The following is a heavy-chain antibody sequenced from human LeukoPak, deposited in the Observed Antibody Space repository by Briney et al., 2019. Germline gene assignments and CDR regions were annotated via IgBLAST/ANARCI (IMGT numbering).Heavy chain of an antibody. J-gene: IGHJ4*02. CDR3: ARGYTRWELPIGY. Sequence: ASVKVSCKASGYTFTSYDINWVRQATGQGLEWMGWMNPNCGNTGYAQKFQGRVTITRNTSISTAYMELSSLRSEDTAVYYCARGYTRWELPIGYWGQGTLVTVSS. CDR1: GYTFTSYD. D-gene: IGHD1-26*01. V-gene: IGHV1-8*03. CDR2: MNPNCGNT.